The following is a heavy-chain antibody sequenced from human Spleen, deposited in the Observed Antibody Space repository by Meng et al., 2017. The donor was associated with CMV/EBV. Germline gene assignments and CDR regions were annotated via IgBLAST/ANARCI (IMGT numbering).Heavy chain of an antibody. Sequence: WCRQGPGKGLEWVSAISGSGGSTYYADSVKGRFTSSRDHSKNTLYLQKNSLRAEDTAVYYCASNVGIVVAGTFNWFDPWGQGTLVTVSS. J-gene: IGHJ5*02. CDR3: ASNVGIVVAGTFNWFDP. CDR2: ISGSGGST. D-gene: IGHD6-19*01. V-gene: IGHV3-23*01.